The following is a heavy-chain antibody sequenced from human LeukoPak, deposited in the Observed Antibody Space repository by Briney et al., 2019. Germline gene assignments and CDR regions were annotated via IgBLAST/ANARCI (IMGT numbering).Heavy chain of an antibody. CDR2: ISSSGSTI. CDR3: ARYYDSSGHAHHTRYFDY. Sequence: GGSLRLSCAASGFTFSDYYMSWIRQAPGKGLEWVSYISSSGSTIYYADSVKGRFTISRDNAKNSLYLQMNSLRAEDTAVYYCARYYDSSGHAHHTRYFDYWGQGTLVTVSS. D-gene: IGHD3-22*01. CDR1: GFTFSDYY. J-gene: IGHJ4*02. V-gene: IGHV3-11*01.